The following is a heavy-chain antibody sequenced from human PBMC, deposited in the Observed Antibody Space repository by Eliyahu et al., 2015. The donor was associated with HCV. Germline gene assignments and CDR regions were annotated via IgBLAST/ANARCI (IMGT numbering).Heavy chain of an antibody. CDR1: GGTFSXYA. V-gene: IGHV1-69*01. CDR2: IIPIFGTA. CDR3: ARGLYYDSSGYYFWGVEAIYYYYGMDV. D-gene: IGHD3-22*01. Sequence: QVQLVQSGAEVKKPGSSVKVSCKASGGTFSXYAISWVRQAPGQGLEWMGGIIPIFGTANYAQKFQGRVTITADESTSTAYMELSSLRSEDTAVYYCARGLYYDSSGYYFWGVEAIYYYYGMDVWGQGTTVTVSS. J-gene: IGHJ6*02.